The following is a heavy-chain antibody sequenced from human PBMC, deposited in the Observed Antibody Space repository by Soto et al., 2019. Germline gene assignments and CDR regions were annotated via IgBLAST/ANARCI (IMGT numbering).Heavy chain of an antibody. V-gene: IGHV4-30-4*01. CDR3: ARGRWGYYYGMDF. J-gene: IGHJ6*02. CDR1: VGSFSSNNYY. CDR2: IYYSGDT. Sequence: SETLSLTCTVSVGSFSSNNYYWRWIRQPPGKGLEGIGYIYYSGDTYYNTSPKSRVIISLDTSKSQFSLKLSSVTAADTAVYYCARGRWGYYYGMDFWGQGTTVTVSS. D-gene: IGHD1-26*01.